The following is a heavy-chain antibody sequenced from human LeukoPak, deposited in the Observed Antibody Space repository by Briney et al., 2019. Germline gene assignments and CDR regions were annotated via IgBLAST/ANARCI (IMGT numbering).Heavy chain of an antibody. CDR1: GFTFSSYG. D-gene: IGHD6-6*01. CDR3: VRASEHSSSPSAVVAFDI. Sequence: GGSLRLXCAASGFTFSSYGMHWVRRAPGKGLEWVAFIRYGSSNKYYADSEKGRFTISRVNAKNSLDLQMNNLRAEDKAGDYCVRASEHSSSPSAVVAFDIWGQGTMVTVSS. J-gene: IGHJ3*02. V-gene: IGHV3-30*02. CDR2: IRYGSSNK.